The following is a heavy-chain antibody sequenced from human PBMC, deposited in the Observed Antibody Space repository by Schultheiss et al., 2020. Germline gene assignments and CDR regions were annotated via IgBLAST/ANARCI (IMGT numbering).Heavy chain of an antibody. V-gene: IGHV4-59*08. CDR1: GGSISSYY. CDR3: ARHQHGDVDY. CDR2: IYYSGST. Sequence: AGSLRLSCTVSGGSISSYYWSWIRQPPGKGLEWIGYIYYSGSTNYNPSLKSRVTISVDTSKNQFSLKLSSVTAAVTAVYYCARHQHGDVDYWGQGTLVTVSS. J-gene: IGHJ4*02. D-gene: IGHD4-17*01.